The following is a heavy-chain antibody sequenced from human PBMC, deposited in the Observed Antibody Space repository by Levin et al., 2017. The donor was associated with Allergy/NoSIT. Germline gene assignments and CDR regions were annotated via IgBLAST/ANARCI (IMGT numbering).Heavy chain of an antibody. V-gene: IGHV4-39*07. J-gene: IGHJ4*02. D-gene: IGHD6-19*01. Sequence: SQTLSLTCPVSGGSISSSSYYWGWIRQPPGKGLEWIGSIYHSGSTYYNPSLKSRVTISVDTSKNQFSLKLTSVTAADTAVYYCARERGSSGWVDYWGQGTLVTVSS. CDR3: ARERGSSGWVDY. CDR1: GGSISSSSYY. CDR2: IYHSGST.